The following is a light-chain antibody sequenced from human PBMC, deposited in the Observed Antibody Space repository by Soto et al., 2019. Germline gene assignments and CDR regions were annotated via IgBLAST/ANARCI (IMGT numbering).Light chain of an antibody. J-gene: IGKJ1*01. Sequence: DIVMTQSPDSLAVSLGERATINCKSSQSVLYSSNNKNYLAWYQQKLGQSPRLLIHWASARESGVPDRFSGSGSGTDFTLTISSLQAEDVAVYYCQQYYTTPCTFGQGTKVEIK. CDR1: QSVLYSSNNKNY. CDR3: QQYYTTPCT. V-gene: IGKV4-1*01. CDR2: WAS.